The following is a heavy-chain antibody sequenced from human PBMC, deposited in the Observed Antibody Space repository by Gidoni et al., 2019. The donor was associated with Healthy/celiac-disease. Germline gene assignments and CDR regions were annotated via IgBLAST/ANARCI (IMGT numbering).Heavy chain of an antibody. CDR3: ASQVYSYGYGTYYYYGMDV. D-gene: IGHD5-18*01. Sequence: QVQLLQSGAEVKQPGSSVKVSCNASGGTFRSYAIRWVRPAPGQGLEWMGGNIPIFGTANYAQKFQGRVTITADESTSTAYMELSSLRSEDTAVYYCASQVYSYGYGTYYYYGMDVWGQGTTVTVSS. J-gene: IGHJ6*02. V-gene: IGHV1-69*01. CDR2: NIPIFGTA. CDR1: GGTFRSYA.